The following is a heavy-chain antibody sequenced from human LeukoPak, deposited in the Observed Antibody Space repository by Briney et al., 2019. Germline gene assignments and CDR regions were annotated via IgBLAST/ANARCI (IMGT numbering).Heavy chain of an antibody. CDR3: ARNPLGLTGVDS. J-gene: IGHJ4*02. V-gene: IGHV1-46*01. Sequence: GSVKVSCKASGYSFTNYYMHWVRQAPGQGLEGMGMINPSGSSTKYAQKFQGRVNMTRDTATSTIYMELSSLRSEDTAVFYCARNPLGLTGVDSWGQGNLVTVSS. CDR1: GYSFTNYY. D-gene: IGHD4-23*01. CDR2: INPSGSST.